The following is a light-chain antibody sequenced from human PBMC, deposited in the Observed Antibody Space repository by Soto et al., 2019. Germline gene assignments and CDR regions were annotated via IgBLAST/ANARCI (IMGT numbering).Light chain of an antibody. CDR3: QKYDRAPFT. Sequence: DIQMTQSPSSLSVSVGDRGTISCRASQDIRNYLAWYQQKPGKVPKLLIYAASTLQSGVPSRFSGSGSGTDFTLTINSLQPEDIATYYCQKYDRAPFTLGPGTKVDIK. CDR1: QDIRNY. CDR2: AAS. J-gene: IGKJ3*01. V-gene: IGKV1-27*01.